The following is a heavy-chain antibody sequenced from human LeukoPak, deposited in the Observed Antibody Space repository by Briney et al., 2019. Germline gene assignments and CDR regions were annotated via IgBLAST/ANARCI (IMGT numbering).Heavy chain of an antibody. J-gene: IGHJ3*02. CDR3: AKDLSEGRWATRNAFDI. CDR2: ISGSGGST. Sequence: QAGGSLRLPCAASGFTFSSYAMSWVRQAPGKGLEWVSAISGSGGSTYYADSVKGRFTISRDNSKNTLYLQMNSLRAEDTAVYYCAKDLSEGRWATRNAFDIWGQGTMVTVSS. D-gene: IGHD1-26*01. CDR1: GFTFSSYA. V-gene: IGHV3-23*01.